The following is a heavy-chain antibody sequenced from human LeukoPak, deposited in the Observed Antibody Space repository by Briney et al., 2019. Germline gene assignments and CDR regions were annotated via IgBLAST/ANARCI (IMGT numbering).Heavy chain of an antibody. CDR1: GFTFSTYW. CDR3: ARSYCGGDCSFDY. V-gene: IGHV3-7*01. CDR2: MRRDGNEI. D-gene: IGHD2-21*02. Sequence: GGSLRLSCSASGFTFSTYWMSWVRQAPGKGLEWVANMRRDGNEIYYLDSVRGRFTISRDNAKNSLYLQMNSPRDEDTAVYYCARSYCGGDCSFDYWGQGTLVTVSS. J-gene: IGHJ4*02.